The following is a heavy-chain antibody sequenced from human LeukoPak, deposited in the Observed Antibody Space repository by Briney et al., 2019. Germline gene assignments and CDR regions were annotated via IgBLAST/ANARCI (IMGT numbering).Heavy chain of an antibody. V-gene: IGHV4-34*01. CDR3: ARHGNYYGSGSYYSKPFDY. CDR1: GGSFSGYY. J-gene: IGHJ4*02. D-gene: IGHD3-10*01. Sequence: TSETLSLTCAVYGGSFSGYYWSWIRQPPGKGLEWIGEINHSGSTNYNPSLKSRVTISVDTSKNQFSLKLSSVTAADTAVYYCARHGNYYGSGSYYSKPFDYWGQGTLVTVSS. CDR2: INHSGST.